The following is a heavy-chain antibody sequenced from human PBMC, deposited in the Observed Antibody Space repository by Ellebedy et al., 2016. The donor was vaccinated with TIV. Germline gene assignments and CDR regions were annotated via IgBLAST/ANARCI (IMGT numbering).Heavy chain of an antibody. V-gene: IGHV3-7*03. CDR1: GFTFTAFW. D-gene: IGHD3-16*01. Sequence: GGSLRLSXAASGFTFTAFWINWVRQAPGKGLEWVANIGPDGSARHYVDSVKGRFTISRDNSKNTLYLQMNSLRAEDTAIYYCAKDPYYGSGYFDLWGRGTLVTVSS. J-gene: IGHJ2*01. CDR3: AKDPYYGSGYFDL. CDR2: IGPDGSAR.